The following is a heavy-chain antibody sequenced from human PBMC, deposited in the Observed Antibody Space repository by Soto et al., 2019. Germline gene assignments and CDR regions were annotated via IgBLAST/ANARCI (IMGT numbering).Heavy chain of an antibody. J-gene: IGHJ4*02. CDR2: ISGSGGST. V-gene: IGHV3-23*01. CDR3: AKDSGYSSGWLPADDY. D-gene: IGHD6-19*01. Sequence: EVQLLESGGGLVQPGGSLRLSCAASGFTFSSYAMSWVRQAPGKGLEWVSAISGSGGSTYYADSVKGRFTITRDNSKNTLYLQMNSRRAEDTAVYYCAKDSGYSSGWLPADDYWGQGTLVTVSS. CDR1: GFTFSSYA.